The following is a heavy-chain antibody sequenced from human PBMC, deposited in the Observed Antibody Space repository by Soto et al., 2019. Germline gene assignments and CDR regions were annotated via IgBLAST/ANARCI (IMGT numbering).Heavy chain of an antibody. Sequence: SETLSLTCTVSGGSISSYYWSWIRQPPGKGLEWIGYIYYSGSTNYNPSLKSRVTISVDTSKNQFSLKLSSVTAADTAVYYCARKLERPEGEVDYWGQGTLVTVSS. CDR3: ARKLERPEGEVDY. CDR2: IYYSGST. CDR1: GGSISSYY. J-gene: IGHJ4*02. D-gene: IGHD1-1*01. V-gene: IGHV4-59*08.